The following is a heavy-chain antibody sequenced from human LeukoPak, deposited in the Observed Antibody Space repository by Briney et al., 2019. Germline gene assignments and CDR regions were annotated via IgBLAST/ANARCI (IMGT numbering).Heavy chain of an antibody. J-gene: IGHJ3*02. CDR1: GFTFSGYW. D-gene: IGHD3-3*01. Sequence: GGSLRLSCTASGFTFSGYWMHWVRQAPGKGLVWVARIRSDGASTSYADSMKGRFTISRDNVKNTLFLQMNSLRAEDTAVYYCAREITIFGNDAFDIWGQGTMVTVSS. CDR2: IRSDGAST. CDR3: AREITIFGNDAFDI. V-gene: IGHV3-74*01.